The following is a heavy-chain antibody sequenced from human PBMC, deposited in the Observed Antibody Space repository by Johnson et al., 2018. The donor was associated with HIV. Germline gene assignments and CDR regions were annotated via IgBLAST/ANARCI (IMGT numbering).Heavy chain of an antibody. J-gene: IGHJ3*02. CDR2: IKQDGSEK. Sequence: VQLVESGGGLVQPGGSLRLSCAASGFTFSSYWMSWVRQAPGKGLEWVANIKQDGSEKYYVDSVKGRFTISRDNAKNSLYLQMNSLRAEDTALYDWARGRGPRVAGKTPTGGDAFDIWGQGTMVTVSS. CDR3: ARGRGPRVAGKTPTGGDAFDI. V-gene: IGHV3-7*04. D-gene: IGHD6-19*01. CDR1: GFTFSSYW.